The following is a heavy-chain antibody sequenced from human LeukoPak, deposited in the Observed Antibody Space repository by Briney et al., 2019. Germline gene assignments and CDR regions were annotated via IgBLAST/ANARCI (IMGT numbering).Heavy chain of an antibody. J-gene: IGHJ4*02. Sequence: GGSLRLSCAASGFTFSSYGMHWVRQAPGKGLEWVAVISYDGSNKYYADSVKGRFTFSRDNSKNTLYLQMNSLRAEDTAVYYCAKYTHSSGFDYWGQGTLVTVSS. CDR1: GFTFSSYG. CDR2: ISYDGSNK. V-gene: IGHV3-30*18. CDR3: AKYTHSSGFDY. D-gene: IGHD3-22*01.